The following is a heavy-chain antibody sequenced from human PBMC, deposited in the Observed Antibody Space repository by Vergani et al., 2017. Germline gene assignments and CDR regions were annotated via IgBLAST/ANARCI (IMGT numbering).Heavy chain of an antibody. D-gene: IGHD1-26*01. CDR3: ARTAYKWELPHRWYFDY. V-gene: IGHV1-2*02. J-gene: IGHJ4*02. CDR2: INPNSGGT. CDR1: GHTFTGYY. Sequence: QVQLVQSGAEVKKPGASVKVSCKASGHTFTGYYMHWVRQAPGQGLEWMGWINPNSGGTNYAQKFKGRVTMTRDTSISTAYMELSRLRSDDTAVYYCARTAYKWELPHRWYFDYWGQGTLVTVSS.